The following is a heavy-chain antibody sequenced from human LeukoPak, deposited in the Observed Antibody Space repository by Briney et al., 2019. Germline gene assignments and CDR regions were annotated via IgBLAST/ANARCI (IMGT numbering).Heavy chain of an antibody. Sequence: GGSLSLSCAASGFTFNNYAMSWVRQAPGKGLEWVSAISGSGGSTYYADSVKGRFTISRDNSKIMVYLQMDSLRAEDTALYYCAKDLYSGYYLGHYYYGMDVWGQGTTVTVSS. CDR3: AKDLYSGYYLGHYYYGMDV. J-gene: IGHJ6*02. D-gene: IGHD5-12*01. CDR2: ISGSGGST. V-gene: IGHV3-23*01. CDR1: GFTFNNYA.